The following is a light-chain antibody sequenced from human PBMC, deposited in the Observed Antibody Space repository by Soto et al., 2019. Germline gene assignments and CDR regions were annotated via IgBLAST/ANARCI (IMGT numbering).Light chain of an antibody. Sequence: DIQMTQSPSSLSASVGDRVTITCRASQGISNYLAWYQQQPGKVPKLMIYVASTLQSGVPSRFSGSGSGTDFTITISSLKNEDVATYSCQKYNSAPRTFGQGNKVEIK. V-gene: IGKV1-27*01. CDR2: VAS. CDR1: QGISNY. J-gene: IGKJ1*01. CDR3: QKYNSAPRT.